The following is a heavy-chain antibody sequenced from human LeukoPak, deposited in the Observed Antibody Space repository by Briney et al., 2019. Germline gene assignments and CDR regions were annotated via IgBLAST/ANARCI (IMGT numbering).Heavy chain of an antibody. CDR1: GGSISSGSYY. CDR3: ARGRYSSSWYVDF. V-gene: IGHV4-61*02. D-gene: IGHD6-13*01. J-gene: IGHJ4*02. Sequence: SETLSLTCTVSGGSISSGSYYWSWIRQPAGKGLEWIGLIYTSGGTNYNPSLKSRVTISVDTSKNQFSLKLSSVTAADTAVHYCARGRYSSSWYVDFWGQGTLVTVSS. CDR2: IYTSGGT.